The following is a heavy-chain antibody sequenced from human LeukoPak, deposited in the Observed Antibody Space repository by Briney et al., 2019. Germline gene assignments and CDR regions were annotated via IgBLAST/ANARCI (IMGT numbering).Heavy chain of an antibody. CDR1: GGSFSGYY. CDR2: INHSGST. Sequence: SETLSLTCAVYGGSFSGYYWSWIRQPPGKGLEWIGEINHSGSTNYNPSLKSRVTISVDTSKNQFSLKLSSVTAADTAVYYCAKGGYGGYNWFDPWGRGTLVTVSS. V-gene: IGHV4-34*01. CDR3: AKGGYGGYNWFDP. D-gene: IGHD4-23*01. J-gene: IGHJ5*02.